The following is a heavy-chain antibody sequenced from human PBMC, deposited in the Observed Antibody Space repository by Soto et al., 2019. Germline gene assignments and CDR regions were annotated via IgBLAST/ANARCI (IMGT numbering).Heavy chain of an antibody. Sequence: GSMRLSRSASGCTVRRSYMSWVRQAPGKGLEWVSVIYSGGSTYYADSVKGRFTISRDNSKNTLYLQMNSLRAEDTAVYNCASGEFMVRVALYGMDVWGQGT. D-gene: IGHD3-10*01. CDR2: IYSGGST. CDR3: ASGEFMVRVALYGMDV. J-gene: IGHJ6*02. V-gene: IGHV3-66*01. CDR1: GCTVRRSY.